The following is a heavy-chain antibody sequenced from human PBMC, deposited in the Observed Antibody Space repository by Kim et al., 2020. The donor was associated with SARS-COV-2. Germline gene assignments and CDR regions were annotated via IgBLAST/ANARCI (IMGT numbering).Heavy chain of an antibody. Sequence: GGSLRLSCAASGFTFSSYAMSWVRQAPGKGLEWVSAISGSGGSTYYADSVKGRVTISRDNSKNTLYLQMNSLRAEDTAVYYCAKDRLSYSSIFDYWGQGTLVTVSS. D-gene: IGHD6-13*01. J-gene: IGHJ4*02. CDR3: AKDRLSYSSIFDY. CDR2: ISGSGGST. V-gene: IGHV3-23*01. CDR1: GFTFSSYA.